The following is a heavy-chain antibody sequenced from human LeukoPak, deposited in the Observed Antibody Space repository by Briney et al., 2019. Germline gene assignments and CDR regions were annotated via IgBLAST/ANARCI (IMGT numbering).Heavy chain of an antibody. J-gene: IGHJ4*02. CDR2: INSDGSST. CDR3: ARVAYCGGDCYSYQ. D-gene: IGHD2-21*02. V-gene: IGHV3-74*01. Sequence: GGSLRLSCAAAGFTFSSYWMHWVRQAPGKGLVWVSRINSDGSSTNYADSVKGRFTISKDNAKNTLYLQMNSLRAEDTAVYYCARVAYCGGDCYSYQWGQGTLVTVSS. CDR1: GFTFSSYW.